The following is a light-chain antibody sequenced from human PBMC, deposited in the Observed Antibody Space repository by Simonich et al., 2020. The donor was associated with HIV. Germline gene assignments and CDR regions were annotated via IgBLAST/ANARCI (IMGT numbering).Light chain of an antibody. Sequence: QSVLTQPPSVSVAPGQRVTISCTWSSSNLGGGFDVHWYQQLPGTAPKLLIYGTSNRPSGVPYRFSGSKAGTSASLAITGLHAEDEADYYCQSYDSSLSGVVFGGGTKLAVL. V-gene: IGLV1-40*01. J-gene: IGLJ3*02. CDR3: QSYDSSLSGVV. CDR1: SSNLGGGFD. CDR2: GTS.